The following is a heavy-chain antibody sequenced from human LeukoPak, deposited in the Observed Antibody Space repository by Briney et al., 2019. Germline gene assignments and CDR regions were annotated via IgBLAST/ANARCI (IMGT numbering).Heavy chain of an antibody. D-gene: IGHD3-22*01. V-gene: IGHV1-18*04. CDR3: AREIVEYDSSGYYYYYMDV. CDR2: ISAYNGNT. CDR1: GYTFTSYY. Sequence: ASVKVSCKASGYTFTSYYMHWVRQAPGQGLEWMGWISAYNGNTNYAQKLQGRVTMTTDTSTSTAYMELRSLRSDDTAVYYCAREIVEYDSSGYYYYYMDVWGKGTTVTVSS. J-gene: IGHJ6*03.